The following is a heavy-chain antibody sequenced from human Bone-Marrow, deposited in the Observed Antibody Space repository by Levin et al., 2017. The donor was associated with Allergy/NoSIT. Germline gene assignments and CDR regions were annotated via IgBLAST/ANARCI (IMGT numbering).Heavy chain of an antibody. CDR2: IYHSGST. V-gene: IGHV4-30-2*01. CDR1: GGSISSDGYS. J-gene: IGHJ5*02. D-gene: IGHD3-10*01. CDR3: ARGPTLPGGWFDP. Sequence: PSETLSLTCAVSGGSISSDGYSWSWIRHPPGKGLEWIGYIYHSGSTNYNPSLKSRVTFSVDRARNQFSLKLTAVTAADTAVYSCARGPTLPGGWFDPWGQGTLVTVSS.